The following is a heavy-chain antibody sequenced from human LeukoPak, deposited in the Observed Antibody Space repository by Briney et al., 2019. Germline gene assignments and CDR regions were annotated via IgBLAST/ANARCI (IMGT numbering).Heavy chain of an antibody. CDR3: ARGYCSSDSCYKGPYDF. CDR2: IKTKSDGGTT. Sequence: GSLRLSCANSGFIFSKAWMSWVRRAPGKGLEWVGHIKTKSDGGTTDYAAPVKGRFFISRDDSKDTLYLQMNSLKIEDTAVYYCARGYCSSDSCYKGPYDFWGQGTPVTVSS. D-gene: IGHD2-2*02. V-gene: IGHV3-15*01. J-gene: IGHJ4*02. CDR1: GFIFSKAW.